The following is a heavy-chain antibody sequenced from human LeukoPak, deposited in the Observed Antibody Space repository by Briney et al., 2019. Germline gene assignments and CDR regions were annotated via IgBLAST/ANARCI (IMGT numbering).Heavy chain of an antibody. CDR3: AKELTTGDYYYGMDV. J-gene: IGHJ6*02. Sequence: PGRSLRLSCAASRFTFSSYGMHWVRQAPGKGLEWVAVIWYDGSNKYYADSVKGRFTISRDNSKNTLYLQMNSLRAEDTAVYYCAKELTTGDYYYGMDVWGQGITVTVSS. CDR1: RFTFSSYG. V-gene: IGHV3-33*06. CDR2: IWYDGSNK. D-gene: IGHD4/OR15-4a*01.